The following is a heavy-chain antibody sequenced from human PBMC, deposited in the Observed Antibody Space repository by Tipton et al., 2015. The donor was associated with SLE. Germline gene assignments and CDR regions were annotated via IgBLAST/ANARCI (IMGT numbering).Heavy chain of an antibody. CDR2: ITGSSSYI. CDR1: GFTFSSYS. J-gene: IGHJ4*02. Sequence: SLRLSCAASGFTFSSYSMNWVRQAPGKGLEWASSITGSSSYISFADSVKGRFTISRDDAKNSLYLQMNSLRAEDTAIYYCARDDWVDYWGQGTLVTVSS. CDR3: ARDDWVDY. V-gene: IGHV3-21*01. D-gene: IGHD3-9*01.